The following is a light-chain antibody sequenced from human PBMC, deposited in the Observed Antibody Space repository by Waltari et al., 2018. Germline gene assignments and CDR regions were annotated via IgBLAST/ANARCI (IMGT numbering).Light chain of an antibody. CDR2: GSS. J-gene: IGLJ3*02. CDR3: QSYDTSLSVV. V-gene: IGLV1-40*01. Sequence: QSVLTQPPSVSGAPGQRVTISCPGSGSNIGAGQAVHWYQQLPRAAPKLLIYGSSTRPLGVPDRFFGSTSGTSASLAITGLQAEDEADYYCQSYDTSLSVVFGGGTKLTVL. CDR1: GSNIGAGQA.